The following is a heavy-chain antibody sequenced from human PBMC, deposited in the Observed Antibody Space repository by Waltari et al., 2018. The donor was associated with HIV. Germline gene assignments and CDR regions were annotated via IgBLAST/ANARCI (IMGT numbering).Heavy chain of an antibody. V-gene: IGHV3-15*03. CDR3: SWDHKAVLDY. CDR2: IKSEANGKTV. Sequence: EAKLVESVGDLVQAGGSLKLSCAASAFPFRDAWMRWVRWSPGGFLRGICTIKSEANGKTVDDLEVVKRRFTISRDDSKEMSELQIDGLKTADTASYYCSWDHKAVLDYWGLGTTVIVSS. J-gene: IGHJ3*01. D-gene: IGHD1-26*01. CDR1: AFPFRDAW.